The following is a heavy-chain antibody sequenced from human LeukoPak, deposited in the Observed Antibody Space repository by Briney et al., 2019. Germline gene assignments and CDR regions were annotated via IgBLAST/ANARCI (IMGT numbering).Heavy chain of an antibody. CDR2: IYYSGST. V-gene: IGHV4-59*12. Sequence: PETLSLTCTVSGGSISSYYWSWIRQPPGKGLEWIGYIYYSGSTNYNPSLKSRVTMSVDTSKNQFSLKLSSVTAADTAVYYCARDELQWLPPYYYYYGMDVWGQGTTVTVSS. CDR3: ARDELQWLPPYYYYYGMDV. D-gene: IGHD6-19*01. CDR1: GGSISSYY. J-gene: IGHJ6*02.